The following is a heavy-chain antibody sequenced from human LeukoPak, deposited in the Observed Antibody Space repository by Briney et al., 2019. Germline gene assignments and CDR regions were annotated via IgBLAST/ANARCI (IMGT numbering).Heavy chain of an antibody. V-gene: IGHV4-59*04. CDR2: IYYSGIT. J-gene: IGHJ5*01. D-gene: IGHD3-3*01. CDR1: GFTFSSYW. Sequence: GSLRLSCAASGFTFSSYWMSWVRQPPGKGLEWIGIIYYSGITHYNPSLKSRVTILVDTSKNQFSLKLSSVTDADTAVYYCARVRRSLNWFDSWGQGTLVTVSS. CDR3: ARVRRSLNWFDS.